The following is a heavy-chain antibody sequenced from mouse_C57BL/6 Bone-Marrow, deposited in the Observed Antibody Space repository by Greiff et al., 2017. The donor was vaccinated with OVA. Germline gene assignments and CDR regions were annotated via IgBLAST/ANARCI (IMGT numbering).Heavy chain of an antibody. J-gene: IGHJ1*03. CDR2: IYPGSGRT. D-gene: IGHD1-1*01. Sequence: VQLQQPGAELVKPGASVKMSCKASGYTFTSYWITWVKQRPGQGLEWIGDIYPGSGRTNYNEKFKSKATLTVDTSSSTAYMQLSSLTSEDSAVYYCARRYYGSSYWYFDVWGTGTTVTVSA. CDR3: ARRYYGSSYWYFDV. V-gene: IGHV1-55*01. CDR1: GYTFTSYW.